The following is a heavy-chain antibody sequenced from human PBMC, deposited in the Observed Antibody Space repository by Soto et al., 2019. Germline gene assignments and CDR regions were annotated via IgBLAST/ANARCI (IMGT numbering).Heavy chain of an antibody. CDR3: ARSLGGGNPNYYYYYGMDV. D-gene: IGHD2-15*01. CDR2: IWYDGSNK. V-gene: IGHV3-33*01. Sequence: PGGSLRLSCAASGFTFCSYGMHWVRQAPGKGLEWVAVIWYDGSNKYYADSVKGRFTISRDNSKNTLYLQMNSLRAEDTAVYYCARSLGGGNPNYYYYYGMDVWGQGTTVTVSS. J-gene: IGHJ6*02. CDR1: GFTFCSYG.